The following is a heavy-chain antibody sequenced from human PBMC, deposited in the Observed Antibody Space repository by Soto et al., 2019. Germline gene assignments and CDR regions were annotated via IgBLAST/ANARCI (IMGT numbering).Heavy chain of an antibody. D-gene: IGHD3-9*01. Sequence: SDTLSLTCTVSGGSISSSSYYWGWIRQPPGKGLEWIGSIYYSGSTYYNPSLKSRVTISVDTSKNQFSLKLSSVTAADTAVYYCARRAGDYRPYGMDVWGQGTTVTVSS. CDR2: IYYSGST. CDR1: GGSISSSSYY. V-gene: IGHV4-39*01. J-gene: IGHJ6*02. CDR3: ARRAGDYRPYGMDV.